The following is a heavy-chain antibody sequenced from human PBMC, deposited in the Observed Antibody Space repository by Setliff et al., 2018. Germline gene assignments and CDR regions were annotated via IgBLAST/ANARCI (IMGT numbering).Heavy chain of an antibody. V-gene: IGHV4-39*01. CDR2: VDHSGNT. Sequence: ASETLSLTCTVSGDSISRSTYYWGWIRQSPGKGLDWIGTVDHSGNTFYNPSLKSRVTISIDTSKNHFSLKVTSVTAADTAVYYCARLGTTIPTSGTWTYYYYYYMDVWGKGTTVTVSS. CDR3: ARLGTTIPTSGTWTYYYYYYMDV. D-gene: IGHD2-21*01. J-gene: IGHJ6*03. CDR1: GDSISRSTYY.